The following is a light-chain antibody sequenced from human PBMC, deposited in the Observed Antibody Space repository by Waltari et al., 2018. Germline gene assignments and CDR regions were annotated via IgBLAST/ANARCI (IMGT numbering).Light chain of an antibody. CDR2: EVS. V-gene: IGKV2-30*01. J-gene: IGKJ2*01. Sequence: DVVMTQSPLSLPVTLGQPASISCRSSQSLVFSNGNTYLNWFQQRPGQSPRRLIYEVSNRDSGVPDRCSGSGSGPDFTLKISRVEAEDVGLYFCMQGTHWPYTFGQGTKLEIK. CDR3: MQGTHWPYT. CDR1: QSLVFSNGNTY.